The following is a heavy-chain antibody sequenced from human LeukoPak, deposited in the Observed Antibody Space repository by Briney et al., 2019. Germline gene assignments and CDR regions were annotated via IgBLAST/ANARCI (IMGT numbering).Heavy chain of an antibody. Sequence: SGPTLVKPTQNLTLTCTFSGFSLSTSGVGVGWIRQPPGKALEWLALIYWNDDKRYSPSLKSRLTITKDTSKNQVVLTMTNMDPVDTATYYCAHGTLKLGRLRYWGQGTLVTVSS. CDR1: GFSLSTSGVG. V-gene: IGHV2-5*01. CDR3: AHGTLKLGRLRY. D-gene: IGHD5-18*01. J-gene: IGHJ4*02. CDR2: IYWNDDK.